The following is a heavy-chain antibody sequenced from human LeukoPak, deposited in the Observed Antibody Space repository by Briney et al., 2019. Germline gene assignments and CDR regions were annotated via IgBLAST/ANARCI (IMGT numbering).Heavy chain of an antibody. Sequence: GGSLRLSCAASGFTVSSNYMSWVRQAPGKGLEWVSVIYSGGRTYYADSVKGRFTISRDKSKNTLYLQMISLRVEDTAVYYCAKGEGYSSGGWFGPWGQGALVTVSS. J-gene: IGHJ5*02. CDR2: IYSGGRT. CDR1: GFTVSSNY. CDR3: AKGEGYSSGGWFGP. D-gene: IGHD6-25*01. V-gene: IGHV3-53*01.